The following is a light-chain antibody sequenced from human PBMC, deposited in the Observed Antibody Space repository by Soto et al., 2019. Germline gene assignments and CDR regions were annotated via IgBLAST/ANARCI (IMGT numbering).Light chain of an antibody. J-gene: IGKJ5*01. CDR2: XAS. Sequence: IDLTQSPPSLAATLGDRVTLPXRASQTIYNYFNWFQQEPGMATKXXIYXASKLQSWVPSRFRGSGSGTDFIISIDTLQPDDVDSYYCQQTRSGITFGQGTRLEIK. CDR3: QQTRSGIT. V-gene: IGKV1-39*01. CDR1: QTIYNY.